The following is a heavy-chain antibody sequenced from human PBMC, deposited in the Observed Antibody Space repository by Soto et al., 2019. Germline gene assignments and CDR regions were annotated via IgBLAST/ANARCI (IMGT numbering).Heavy chain of an antibody. Sequence: QVQLVQSGAEVKKPGSSVKVSCKASGGTLRNYAISWVRQAPGQGLEWMGGIIPIYSTSNYAQKFQGRLTITADKSTSTAYMELSSLRSEDTAVYYCATDSGSYYDVAYWGQGPLVTVSS. CDR2: IIPIYSTS. D-gene: IGHD1-26*01. J-gene: IGHJ4*02. CDR1: GGTLRNYA. CDR3: ATDSGSYYDVAY. V-gene: IGHV1-69*06.